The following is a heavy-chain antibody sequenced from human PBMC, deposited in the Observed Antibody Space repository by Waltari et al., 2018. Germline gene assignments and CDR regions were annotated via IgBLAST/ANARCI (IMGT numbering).Heavy chain of an antibody. Sequence: QVQLVQSGAEVKKPGASVKVSCKASGYTFTISDINWVRQATGQGLEWVGWMNPNSDNEGYAKKLQGRVTMSSNTTISTANMERSRRRSEDTAVYYWARGLGSSGLWYFDLWGRGTLVTVSS. CDR3: ARGLGSSGLWYFDL. CDR1: GYTFTISD. CDR2: MNPNSDNE. J-gene: IGHJ2*01. D-gene: IGHD6-6*01. V-gene: IGHV1-8*01.